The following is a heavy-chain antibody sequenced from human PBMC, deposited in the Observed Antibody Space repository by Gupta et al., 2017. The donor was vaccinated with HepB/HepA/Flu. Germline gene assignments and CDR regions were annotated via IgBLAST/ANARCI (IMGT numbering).Heavy chain of an antibody. J-gene: IGHJ4*02. CDR1: GFAVSSNQ. CDR2: IYSGVGT. V-gene: IGHV3-66*01. Sequence: EVQLVESGGGLVQPGGSLRLSCAASGFAVSSNQLSWARQAPGKGLEWVSIIYSGVGTKYADSVKGRFTISRDNSKNTLYLQMNSLRVDDTAVYYCARDRGASYSLQDWGQGTLVTVSS. D-gene: IGHD1-26*01. CDR3: ARDRGASYSLQD.